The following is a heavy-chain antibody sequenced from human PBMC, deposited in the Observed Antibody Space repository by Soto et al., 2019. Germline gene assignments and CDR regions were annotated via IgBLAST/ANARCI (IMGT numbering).Heavy chain of an antibody. J-gene: IGHJ4*02. CDR1: GFTFSSYG. D-gene: IGHD5-18*01. V-gene: IGHV3-30*18. Sequence: VESGGGVVQPGRSLRLSCAASGFTFSSYGMHWVRQAPGKGLEWVAVISYDGSNKYYADSVKGRFTISRDNSKNTLYLQMNSLRAEDTAVYYCAKGDPWIQLPNCDYWGQGTLVTVSS. CDR2: ISYDGSNK. CDR3: AKGDPWIQLPNCDY.